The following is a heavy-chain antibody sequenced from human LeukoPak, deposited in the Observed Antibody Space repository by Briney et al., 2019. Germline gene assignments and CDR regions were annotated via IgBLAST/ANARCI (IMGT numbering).Heavy chain of an antibody. CDR3: AKEPPHLYDYVWGSYDT. D-gene: IGHD3-16*01. Sequence: GGSLRLSCAASGFTFSSYSMNWVRQAPGKGLEWVSYISSSSNTIYYADSVKGRFTISRDNAKNSLYLQMNSLRAEDTAVYYCAKEPPHLYDYVWGSYDTWGQGTLVTVSS. J-gene: IGHJ5*02. V-gene: IGHV3-48*01. CDR1: GFTFSSYS. CDR2: ISSSSNTI.